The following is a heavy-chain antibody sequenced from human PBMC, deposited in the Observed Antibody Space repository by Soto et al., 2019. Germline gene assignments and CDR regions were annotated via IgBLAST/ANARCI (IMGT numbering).Heavy chain of an antibody. J-gene: IGHJ5*02. CDR1: GFTFSDHY. CDR3: ARLVRQQLLLRGP. CDR2: ITSSGVYT. Sequence: GGSLRLSCAASGFTFSDHYMSWIRQAPGKGLEWLSYITSSGVYTSYADSVKGRFTISRDNAKNSLYLQMNSLRADDTAVYYCARLVRQQLLLRGPWGRGPMVTLYS. D-gene: IGHD6-13*01. V-gene: IGHV3-11*06.